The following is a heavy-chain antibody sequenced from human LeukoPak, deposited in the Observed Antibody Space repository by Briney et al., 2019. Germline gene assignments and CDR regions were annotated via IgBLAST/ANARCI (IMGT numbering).Heavy chain of an antibody. J-gene: IGHJ6*02. CDR3: ARVLMEGYCSGGSCPDWYYGMDV. V-gene: IGHV3-48*04. Sequence: GGSLRLSCAASGFTFSSYSMNWVRQAPGKGLEWVSYISSSSSTIYYADSVKGRFTISRDNAKNSLYLQMNSLRAEDTAVYYCARVLMEGYCSGGSCPDWYYGMDVWGQGTTVTVSS. CDR1: GFTFSSYS. CDR2: ISSSSSTI. D-gene: IGHD2-15*01.